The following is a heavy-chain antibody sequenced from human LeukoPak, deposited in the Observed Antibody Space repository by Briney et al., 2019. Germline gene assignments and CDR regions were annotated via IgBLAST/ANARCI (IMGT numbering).Heavy chain of an antibody. CDR3: AREDVDTAMVTPFDY. CDR2: IIPIFGTA. CDR1: GGTFSSYA. V-gene: IGHV1-69*13. J-gene: IGHJ4*02. Sequence: SVKVSCKASGGTFSSYAISWVRQAPGQGLEWMGGIIPIFGTANYAQKFQGRVTITADESTSTAYMELSSLRSEDAAVYYCAREDVDTAMVTPFDYWGQGTLVTVSS. D-gene: IGHD5-18*01.